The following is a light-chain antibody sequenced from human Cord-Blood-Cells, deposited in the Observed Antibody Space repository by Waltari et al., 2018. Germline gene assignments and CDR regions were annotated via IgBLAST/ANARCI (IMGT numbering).Light chain of an antibody. J-gene: IGLJ1*01. CDR2: EGS. V-gene: IGLV2-23*01. CDR1: SSDGGSVNL. Sequence: QSALTQPASVSGSPGQSITISCTATSSDGGSVNLVSWYQQHPGKAPKLMIYEGSKRPSGVSNRFSGSKSGNTASLTISGLQAEDEADYYCCSYAGSSIFYVFGTGTKVTVL. CDR3: CSYAGSSIFYV.